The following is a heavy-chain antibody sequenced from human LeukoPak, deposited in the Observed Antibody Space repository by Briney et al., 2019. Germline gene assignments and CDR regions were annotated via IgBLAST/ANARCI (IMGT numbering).Heavy chain of an antibody. Sequence: PSETLSLTCAVYGGSFSGYYWSWIRQPPGKGLEWIGEINHSGSTNYNPSLKSRVTISVDTSKNQFSPKLSSVTAADTAVYYCARNEVRFDPWGQGTLVTVSS. CDR2: INHSGST. J-gene: IGHJ5*02. CDR1: GGSFSGYY. V-gene: IGHV4-34*01. CDR3: ARNEVRFDP.